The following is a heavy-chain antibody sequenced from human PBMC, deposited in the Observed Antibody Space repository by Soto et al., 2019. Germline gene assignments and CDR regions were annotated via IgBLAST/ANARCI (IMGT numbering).Heavy chain of an antibody. J-gene: IGHJ6*02. Sequence: EVQLVQSGAEVKKPGESLKISCKGSGYSFTTFWIGWVRQMPGKGLEWMGAIYPGDSDTRYSPSFQGQVTLSADTSISTAYLQWSILKASDTATYYCARSGRNAYYKMDVWGQGTTVTVSS. D-gene: IGHD1-26*01. CDR1: GYSFTTFW. CDR2: IYPGDSDT. CDR3: ARSGRNAYYKMDV. V-gene: IGHV5-51*01.